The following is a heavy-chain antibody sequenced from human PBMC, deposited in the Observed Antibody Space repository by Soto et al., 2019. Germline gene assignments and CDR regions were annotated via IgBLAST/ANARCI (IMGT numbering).Heavy chain of an antibody. CDR3: AGAGSGYDRGWGGDYYYGMDV. J-gene: IGHJ6*02. V-gene: IGHV1-69*13. Sequence: SVKVSCKASGGTFSSYAISWVRQAPGQGLEWMGGIIPIFGTANYAQKFQGRVTITADESTSTAYMELSSLRSKDTAVYYCAGAGSGYDRGWGGDYYYGMDVWGQGTTVTVSS. CDR2: IIPIFGTA. D-gene: IGHD5-12*01. CDR1: GGTFSSYA.